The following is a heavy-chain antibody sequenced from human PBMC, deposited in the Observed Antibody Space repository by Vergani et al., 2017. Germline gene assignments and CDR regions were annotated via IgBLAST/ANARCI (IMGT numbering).Heavy chain of an antibody. J-gene: IGHJ6*03. CDR1: GFSLNTRGVS. CDR3: IYRKTECGTTGCFYPFYCDYYMDV. Sequence: QITLKESGPTLVKPTQTLTLTCTFSGFSLNTRGVSVAWIRQPPGKALDWLALIYWNDDQHYSPSLNNRVTITKDTSKNQVVLTMTKMDYVYTGTYYCIYRKTECGTTGCFYPFYCDYYMDVWGKGTTVTVSS. V-gene: IGHV2-5*04. D-gene: IGHD1-7*01. CDR2: IYWNDDQ.